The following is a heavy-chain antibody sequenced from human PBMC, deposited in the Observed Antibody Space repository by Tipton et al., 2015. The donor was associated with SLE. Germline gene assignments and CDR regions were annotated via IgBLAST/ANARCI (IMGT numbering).Heavy chain of an antibody. CDR3: ASSERAFNI. CDR1: NGLVSSSSYY. J-gene: IGHJ3*02. Sequence: TLSLTCIVFNGLVSSSSYYWGWIRQSPGTGLEWIGSIHYSGSTHYNPSLKSRATVSADTSKNQFSLKVTSVTAADTAVYYCASSERAFNIWGQGTMVIVSS. V-gene: IGHV4-39*01. D-gene: IGHD6-25*01. CDR2: IHYSGST.